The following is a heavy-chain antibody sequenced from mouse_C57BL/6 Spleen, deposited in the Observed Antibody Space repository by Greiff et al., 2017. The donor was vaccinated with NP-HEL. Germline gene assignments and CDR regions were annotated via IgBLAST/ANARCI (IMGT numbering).Heavy chain of an antibody. D-gene: IGHD4-1*01. J-gene: IGHJ1*03. Sequence: EVKVVESGGGLVQPGGSLKLSCAASGFTFSDYGMAWVRQAPRKGPEWVAFISNLAYSIYYADTVTGRFTISRENAKNTLYLEMSSLRSEDTAMYYCARRGELGLWYFDVWGTGTTVTVSS. CDR2: ISNLAYSI. CDR1: GFTFSDYG. CDR3: ARRGELGLWYFDV. V-gene: IGHV5-15*01.